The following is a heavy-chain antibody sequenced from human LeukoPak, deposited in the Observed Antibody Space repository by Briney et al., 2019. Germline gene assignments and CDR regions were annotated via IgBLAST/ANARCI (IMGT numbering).Heavy chain of an antibody. CDR3: AKDQTGGFSGSYYRGNYYYYGMDV. D-gene: IGHD1-26*01. V-gene: IGHV3-53*01. CDR2: IYSGGST. CDR1: GITVSNNY. Sequence: GGSLRLSCAASGITVSNNYMNWVCQAPGKGLEWVSVIYSGGSTYYADSVKGRFTISRDFSKNTLYLQMNSLRAEDTAVYYCAKDQTGGFSGSYYRGNYYYYGMDVWGQGTTVTVSS. J-gene: IGHJ6*02.